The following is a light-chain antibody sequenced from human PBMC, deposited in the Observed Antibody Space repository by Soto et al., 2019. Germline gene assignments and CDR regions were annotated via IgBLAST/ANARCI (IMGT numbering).Light chain of an antibody. J-gene: IGLJ2*01. CDR1: SGHRSYI. Sequence: QPVLTQSSSASASLGSSVKLTCTLSSGHRSYIIAWHQQQPGTAPRYLMKLEDSGGYNRGSGVPDRFSGSSSGADRYLTISNPQSEDEADYYCETWDSNTRVFGGGTKLTVL. CDR2: LEDSGGY. CDR3: ETWDSNTRV. V-gene: IGLV4-60*03.